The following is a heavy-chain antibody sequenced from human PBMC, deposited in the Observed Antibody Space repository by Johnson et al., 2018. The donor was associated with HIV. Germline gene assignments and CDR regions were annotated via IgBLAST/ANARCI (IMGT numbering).Heavy chain of an antibody. J-gene: IGHJ3*02. CDR2: MSYDGSNK. D-gene: IGHD3-16*01. CDR1: GFTFSSYA. CDR3: ARLNDYLWGQRGAFDI. V-gene: IGHV3-30*04. Sequence: LLVESGGGVVQPGRSLRLSCAASGFTFSSYAMHWVRQAPGKGLEWVAVMSYDGSNKYYADSVKGRFTISRDNSKNTLYLQMNSLRAEDTAVYYCARLNDYLWGQRGAFDIWGRGTMVSVSS.